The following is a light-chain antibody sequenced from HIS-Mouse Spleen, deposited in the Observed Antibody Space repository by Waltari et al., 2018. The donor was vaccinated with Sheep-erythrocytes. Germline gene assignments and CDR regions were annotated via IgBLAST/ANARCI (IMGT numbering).Light chain of an antibody. Sequence: QSALTQPASVSGSPGQSITISCTGTSSDVGGYNYVSWYQQHPGKAPKLMIYEVSNRPSGVSNRFSGSKSGNTASLTISGLQAEDKADYYCSSYTSSSTGVFGGGTKLTVL. J-gene: IGLJ2*01. V-gene: IGLV2-14*01. CDR3: SSYTSSSTGV. CDR1: SSDVGGYNY. CDR2: EVS.